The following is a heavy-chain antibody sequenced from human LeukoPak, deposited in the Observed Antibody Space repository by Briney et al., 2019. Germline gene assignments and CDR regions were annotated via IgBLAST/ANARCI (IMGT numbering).Heavy chain of an antibody. D-gene: IGHD3-16*01. CDR3: ARLWDSTDLYFYCYIYV. J-gene: IGHJ6*03. CDR2: YHIGNT. Sequence: SETLSLTFTVSGVPTRGDTYYWGWIRQPPGKGLEWIGNYHIGNTSYNPSLKSRVNISADTSKNQSSLRWNSVTAADTTVYYCARLWDSTDLYFYCYIYVWGEGTTVTVSS. CDR1: GVPTRGDTYY. V-gene: IGHV4-39*01.